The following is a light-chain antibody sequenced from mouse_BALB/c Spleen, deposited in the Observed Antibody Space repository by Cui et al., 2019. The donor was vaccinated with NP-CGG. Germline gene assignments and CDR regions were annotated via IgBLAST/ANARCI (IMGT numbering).Light chain of an antibody. V-gene: IGLV1*01. CDR3: ALWYSNHWV. J-gene: IGLJ1*01. Sequence: QAVVTQESALTTPPGETVTLTCGSSTGAVTTSNYANWLQEKPDHLFTGLIGGTNNRAPGVPARFSGSLIGDKAALTITGARTEDEAIYFCALWYSNHWVFGGGTKLTVL. CDR2: GTN. CDR1: TGAVTTSNY.